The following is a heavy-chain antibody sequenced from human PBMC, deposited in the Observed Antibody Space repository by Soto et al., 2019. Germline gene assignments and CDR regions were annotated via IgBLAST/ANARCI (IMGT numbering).Heavy chain of an antibody. Sequence: GGSLRLSCAASGFTVSSNYMSWVRQAPGKGLEWVSVIYSGGSTYYADSVKGRFTISRDNSKNTLYLQMNSLRAEDTAVYYCARGPHRYCSSTSCYKFGYDYWGQGTLVTVSS. J-gene: IGHJ4*02. V-gene: IGHV3-66*01. CDR3: ARGPHRYCSSTSCYKFGYDY. D-gene: IGHD2-2*02. CDR1: GFTVSSNY. CDR2: IYSGGST.